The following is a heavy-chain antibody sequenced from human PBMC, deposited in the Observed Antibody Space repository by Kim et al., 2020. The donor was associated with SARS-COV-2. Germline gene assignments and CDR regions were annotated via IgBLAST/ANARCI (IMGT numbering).Heavy chain of an antibody. CDR2: IIPIFGTA. CDR3: ARGREPHYYYYGMDV. CDR1: GGTFSSYA. Sequence: SVKVSCKASGGTFSSYAISWVRQAPGQGLEWMGGIIPIFGTANYAQKFQGRVTITADESTSTAYMELSSLRSEDTAVYYCARGREPHYYYYGMDVWGQGTTVTVSS. J-gene: IGHJ6*02. V-gene: IGHV1-69*13. D-gene: IGHD1-1*01.